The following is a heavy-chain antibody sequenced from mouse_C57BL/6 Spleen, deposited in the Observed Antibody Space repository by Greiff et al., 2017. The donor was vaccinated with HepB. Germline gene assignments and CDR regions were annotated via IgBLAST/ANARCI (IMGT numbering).Heavy chain of an antibody. V-gene: IGHV1-54*01. J-gene: IGHJ4*01. D-gene: IGHD2-10*01. CDR2: INPGSGGT. Sequence: VQLQESGAELVRPGTSVKVSCKASGYAFTNYLIEWVKQRPGQGLEWIGVINPGSGGTNYNEKFKGKATLTADKSSSTAYMQLSSLTSEDSAVYFGARAPSYRSYYAMDYWGQGTSVTVSS. CDR3: ARAPSYRSYYAMDY. CDR1: GYAFTNYL.